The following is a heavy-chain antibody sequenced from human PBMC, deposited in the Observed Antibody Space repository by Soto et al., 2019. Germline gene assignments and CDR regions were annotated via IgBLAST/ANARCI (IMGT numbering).Heavy chain of an antibody. V-gene: IGHV6-1*01. CDR3: ARGEQYSGRIFDY. CDR1: GDSVSSNSAG. CDR2: TYYRSKWYY. Sequence: PSQTLSLTCAITGDSVSSNSAGWSWVRQSPSRGLEWLGRTYYRSKWYYEYAVSVRGRITINPDTSKNHYSLQLNSVTPEDTAVYFCARGEQYSGRIFDYWGQGTLVTASS. J-gene: IGHJ4*01. D-gene: IGHD1-26*01.